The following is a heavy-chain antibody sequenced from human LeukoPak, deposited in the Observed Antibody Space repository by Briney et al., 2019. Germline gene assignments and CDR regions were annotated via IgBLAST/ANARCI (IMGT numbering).Heavy chain of an antibody. D-gene: IGHD3-22*01. CDR2: ISAYNGNT. Sequence: ASVRVSCKTSGYTFTSYGISWVRQAPGQGLEWMGWISAYNGNTNYAQKFQGRVTITADKSTSTAYMELSSLRSEDTAVYYCARVSGGYYDSSGSDYWGQGTLVTVSS. V-gene: IGHV1-18*01. CDR1: GYTFTSYG. J-gene: IGHJ4*02. CDR3: ARVSGGYYDSSGSDY.